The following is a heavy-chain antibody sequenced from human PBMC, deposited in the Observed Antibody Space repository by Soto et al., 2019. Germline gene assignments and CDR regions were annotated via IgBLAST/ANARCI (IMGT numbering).Heavy chain of an antibody. D-gene: IGHD6-19*01. Sequence: TGGSLRLSCAASGFTFSSYAMSWVCQAPGKGLEWVSAISGSGGSTYYADSVKGRFTISRDNSKNTLYLQMNSLRAEDTAVYYCAIDPLAVAGTAGFDYRGQRTPVTVSS. V-gene: IGHV3-23*01. J-gene: IGHJ4*02. CDR1: GFTFSSYA. CDR2: ISGSGGST. CDR3: AIDPLAVAGTAGFDY.